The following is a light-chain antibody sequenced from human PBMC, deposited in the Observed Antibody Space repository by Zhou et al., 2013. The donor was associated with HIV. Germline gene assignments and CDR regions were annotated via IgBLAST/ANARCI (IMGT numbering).Light chain of an antibody. CDR2: AAS. Sequence: DIQMTQSPSSLSASVGDRVTITCRASQRISNYVNWYQQKPGKAPKLLIYAASNLETGVPSRFSGSGSGADFTFTISSLQPEDIATYYCQHYFDLPALTFGGGTKVEIK. J-gene: IGKJ4*01. CDR3: QHYFDLPALT. CDR1: QRISNY. V-gene: IGKV1-33*01.